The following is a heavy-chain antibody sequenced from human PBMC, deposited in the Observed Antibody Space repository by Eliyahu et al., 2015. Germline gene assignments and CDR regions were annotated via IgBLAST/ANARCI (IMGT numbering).Heavy chain of an antibody. CDR2: ISSSSSYI. D-gene: IGHD6-19*01. CDR3: ARDADGSGWSYYGMDV. CDR1: GFXFSXYS. J-gene: IGHJ6*02. Sequence: EVQLVESGGGLVKPGGSLRLSCAASGFXFSXYSMNWVRQAPGKGLEWVSSISSSSSYIYYADSVKGRFTISRDNAKNSLYLQMNSLRAEDTAVYYCARDADGSGWSYYGMDVWGQGTTVTVSS. V-gene: IGHV3-21*01.